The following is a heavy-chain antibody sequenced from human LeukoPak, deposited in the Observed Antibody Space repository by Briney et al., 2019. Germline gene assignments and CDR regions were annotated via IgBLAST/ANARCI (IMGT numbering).Heavy chain of an antibody. D-gene: IGHD2-15*01. Sequence: ASVKVSCKASGYSFTSYDISWVRQAPGQGLDWMGWTTPYNGNTDYGQKVQGRVTMTADTSTSTAYMELRSLISDDTAIYYCARLNNAANFLDYWGQGILVTVSS. J-gene: IGHJ4*02. CDR2: TTPYNGNT. V-gene: IGHV1-18*01. CDR3: ARLNNAANFLDY. CDR1: GYSFTSYD.